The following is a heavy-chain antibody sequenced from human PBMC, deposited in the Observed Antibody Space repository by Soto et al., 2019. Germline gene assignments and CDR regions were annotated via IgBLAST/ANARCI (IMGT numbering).Heavy chain of an antibody. Sequence: SVKVSCKASGGTFSSYAISWVLQAPGQGLEWVGGIIPIFGTANYAQKFQGRVTITADESTSTAYMELSSLRSEDTAVYYCARVTSYQGSAFDYWGQGTLVTVSS. V-gene: IGHV1-69*13. J-gene: IGHJ4*02. CDR3: ARVTSYQGSAFDY. CDR2: IIPIFGTA. CDR1: GGTFSSYA. D-gene: IGHD1-26*01.